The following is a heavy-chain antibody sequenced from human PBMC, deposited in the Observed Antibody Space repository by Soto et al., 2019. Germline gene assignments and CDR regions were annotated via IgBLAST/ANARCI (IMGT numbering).Heavy chain of an antibody. CDR1: GFTFNTYD. D-gene: IGHD2-21*01. J-gene: IGHJ4*01. V-gene: IGHV3-23*01. CDR2: IPTTGETT. Sequence: EVQLLESGGGLVQPGGSLRLSCAASGFTFNTYDMSWVRQAPETGLEWVSSIPTTGETTFYADSVRGRFTISRDISTDTLVLQINTLRADDPAIYYCLRHWGGRGHGTLVTVSS. CDR3: LRHWGG.